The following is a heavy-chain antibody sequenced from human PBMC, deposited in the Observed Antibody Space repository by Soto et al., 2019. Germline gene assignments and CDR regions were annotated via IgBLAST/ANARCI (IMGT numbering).Heavy chain of an antibody. D-gene: IGHD6-13*01. CDR1: GGSVNSGSYY. CDR3: ARHPRWSPGTFDP. CDR2: IHYSGST. Sequence: QVQLQESGPGLVKPSETLSLTCTVSGGSVNSGSYYWSWIRQPPGKGLEWIGYIHYSGSTNYNPSLKSRVTISVDTSKNQFSLKLSSVTAADTAVYYCARHPRWSPGTFDPWGQGTLVTVSS. V-gene: IGHV4-61*01. J-gene: IGHJ5*02.